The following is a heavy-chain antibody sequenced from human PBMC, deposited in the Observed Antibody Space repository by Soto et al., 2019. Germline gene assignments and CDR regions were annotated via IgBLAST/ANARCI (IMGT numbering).Heavy chain of an antibody. CDR1: GYTFTGYY. D-gene: IGHD5-18*01. V-gene: IGHV1-2*04. CDR3: ARELVDTAMVSDYYYYYGMDV. CDR2: INPNSGGT. Sequence: GASVKVSCKASGYTFTGYYMHWVRQAPGQGLEWMGWINPNSGGTNYAQKFQGWVTMTRDTSISTAYMELSRLRSDDTAVYYCARELVDTAMVSDYYYYYGMDVWGQGTTVTVS. J-gene: IGHJ6*02.